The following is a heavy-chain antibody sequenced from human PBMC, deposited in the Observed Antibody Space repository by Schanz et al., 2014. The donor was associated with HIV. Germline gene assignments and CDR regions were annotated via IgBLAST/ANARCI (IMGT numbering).Heavy chain of an antibody. CDR2: VGYGGDNT. CDR1: GFTFRNYA. V-gene: IGHV3-23*04. D-gene: IGHD4-17*01. J-gene: IGHJ6*02. CDR3: AKSRGDSWPYGMDV. Sequence: EVQLVESGGGVVQPGGSLRLSCAASGFTFRNYAMHWVRQVPGKGLEWVSTVGYGGDNTYYADSVEGRFTISRDNSKNTVYLQMNSLRAEDTALYYCAKSRGDSWPYGMDVWGQGTTVTVSS.